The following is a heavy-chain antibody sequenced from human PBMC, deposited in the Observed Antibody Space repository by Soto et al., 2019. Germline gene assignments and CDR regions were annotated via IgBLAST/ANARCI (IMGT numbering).Heavy chain of an antibody. Sequence: PSETLSLTCTVSGGSISSYYWSWIRQPPGKGLEWIGYIYYSGSTNYNPSLKSRVTISVDTSKNQFSLKLSSVTAADTAVYYCARGNAFIKWELLDYWGQGTLVTAPQ. CDR2: IYYSGST. D-gene: IGHD1-26*01. CDR1: GGSISSYY. V-gene: IGHV4-59*01. CDR3: ARGNAFIKWELLDY. J-gene: IGHJ4*02.